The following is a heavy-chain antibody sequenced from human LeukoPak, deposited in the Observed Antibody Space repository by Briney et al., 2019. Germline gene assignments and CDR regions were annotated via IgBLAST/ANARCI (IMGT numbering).Heavy chain of an antibody. Sequence: SETLSLTCAVYGGSFSGYYWSWIRQPPGKGLEWIGEINHSGSTNYNPPLKSRVTISVDTSKNQFSLKLSSVTAADTAVYYCARGRSGWSSSSLGRWFDPWGQGTLVTVSS. CDR2: INHSGST. J-gene: IGHJ5*02. CDR3: ARGRSGWSSSSLGRWFDP. CDR1: GGSFSGYY. D-gene: IGHD6-6*01. V-gene: IGHV4-34*01.